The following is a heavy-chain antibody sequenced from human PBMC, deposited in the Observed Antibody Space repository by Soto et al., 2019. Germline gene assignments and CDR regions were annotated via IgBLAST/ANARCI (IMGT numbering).Heavy chain of an antibody. CDR2: IYYSGST. V-gene: IGHV4-31*03. CDR1: GGSISSGGYY. J-gene: IGHJ4*02. CDR3: ASIAARRGIDY. Sequence: SETLSLTCTVSGGSISSGGYYWSWIRQHPGKGLEWIGYIYYSGSTYYNPSLKSRVTISVDTSKNQFSLKLSSVTAADTAVYYCASIAARRGIDYWGQGTLVTVSS. D-gene: IGHD6-6*01.